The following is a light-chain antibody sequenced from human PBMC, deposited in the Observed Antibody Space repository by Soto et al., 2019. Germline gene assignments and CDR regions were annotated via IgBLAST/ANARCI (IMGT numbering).Light chain of an antibody. J-gene: IGKJ5*01. Sequence: EIVLTQSPGTLSLSPGEGATLSCRASQTVSSSYLAWYQQKPGQAPRLLIYGASSRATGIPDRFSGSGSGTDFTLTISRLEPEDLAVYYCQQYGGSPITFGQGTRLEIK. V-gene: IGKV3-20*01. CDR3: QQYGGSPIT. CDR2: GAS. CDR1: QTVSSSY.